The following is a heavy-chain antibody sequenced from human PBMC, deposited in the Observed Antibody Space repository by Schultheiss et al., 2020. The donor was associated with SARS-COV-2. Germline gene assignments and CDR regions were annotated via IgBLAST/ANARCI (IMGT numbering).Heavy chain of an antibody. J-gene: IGHJ4*02. V-gene: IGHV3-23*01. D-gene: IGHD6-6*01. CDR2: ISGSGGST. Sequence: GGSLRLSCAASGLTVRSKYMSWVRQAPGKGLEWVSAISGSGGSTYYADSVKGRFTISRDNSKNTLYLQMNSLRADDAAVYYCADLRPGSSSHYFAYWGQGTLLTVSS. CDR3: ADLRPGSSSHYFAY. CDR1: GLTVRSKY.